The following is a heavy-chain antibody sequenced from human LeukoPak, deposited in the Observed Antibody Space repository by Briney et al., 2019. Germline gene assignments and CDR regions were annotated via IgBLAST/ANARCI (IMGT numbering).Heavy chain of an antibody. CDR1: GGTFSSYA. D-gene: IGHD3-9*01. CDR2: IIPIFGTA. V-gene: IGHV1-69*01. CDR3: ARGGRYFVWLPTFDY. J-gene: IGHJ4*02. Sequence: SVKVSCKASGGTFSSYAISWVRQAPGQGLEWMGGIIPIFGTANYAQKFQGRVTITADESTSTAYMELSSLRSEDTAVYYCARGGRYFVWLPTFDYWGQGTLVTVSS.